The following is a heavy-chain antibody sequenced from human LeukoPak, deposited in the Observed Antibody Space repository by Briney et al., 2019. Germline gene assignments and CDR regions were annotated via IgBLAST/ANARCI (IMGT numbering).Heavy chain of an antibody. CDR2: ISSSSSYI. Sequence: GGSLRLSCAASGFTFSSYSMHWVRQAPGKGLEWVSSISSSSSYIYYADSVQGRFTISRDNAKNSLYQHMNSLRAEDTAVYYCARVPRGIPRDYWGQGTLVTVSS. J-gene: IGHJ4*02. V-gene: IGHV3-21*01. CDR3: ARVPRGIPRDY. CDR1: GFTFSSYS. D-gene: IGHD2-21*01.